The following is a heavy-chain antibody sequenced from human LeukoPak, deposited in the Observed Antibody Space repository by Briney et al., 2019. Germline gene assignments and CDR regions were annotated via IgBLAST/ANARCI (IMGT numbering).Heavy chain of an antibody. V-gene: IGHV3-74*03. CDR2: ISDDGSIT. CDR3: ARRFYEYNVYDRHFDS. D-gene: IGHD3-16*01. Sequence: GGAPRPSCADAGFSFSRVWMDWVRQAPREGAGGVSRISDDGSITTYADSVQGRFTIPRDNAKSTVFLQMNSLRVEDTAVYFCARRFYEYNVYDRHFDSWGQGILVTVSS. J-gene: IGHJ4*02. CDR1: GFSFSRVW.